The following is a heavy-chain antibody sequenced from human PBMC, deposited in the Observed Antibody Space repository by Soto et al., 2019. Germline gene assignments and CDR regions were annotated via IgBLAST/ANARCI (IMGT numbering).Heavy chain of an antibody. CDR2: MNPNSGNT. D-gene: IGHD3-3*01. CDR1: GYTFTSYD. J-gene: IGHJ5*02. CDR3: ARSFSYYDFWSGYYGGDWFGP. V-gene: IGHV1-8*01. Sequence: QVQLVQSGAEVKKPGASVKVSCKASGYTFTSYDINWVRQATGQGLEWMGWMNPNSGNTGYAQKFHGRDTMTGNNSISTAYMELSSRRSEDAAVDYCARSFSYYDFWSGYYGGDWFGPWGQGTLVTVSS.